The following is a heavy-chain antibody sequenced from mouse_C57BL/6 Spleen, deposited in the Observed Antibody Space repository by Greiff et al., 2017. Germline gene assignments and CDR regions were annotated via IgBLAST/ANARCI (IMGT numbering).Heavy chain of an antibody. V-gene: IGHV1-69*01. Sequence: QVQLQQPGAELVMPGASVKLSCKASGYTFTSYWMHWVKQRPGQGLEWIGEIDPSDSYTNYNQKFKGKSTLTVDKYSSTAYMQLSSLTSEDSAVYYCAISGMITTGNYFDYWGQGTTLTVSS. CDR1: GYTFTSYW. D-gene: IGHD2-4*01. CDR3: AISGMITTGNYFDY. J-gene: IGHJ2*01. CDR2: IDPSDSYT.